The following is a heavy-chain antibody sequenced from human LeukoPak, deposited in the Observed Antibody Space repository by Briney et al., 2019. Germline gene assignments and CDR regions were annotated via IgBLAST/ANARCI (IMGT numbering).Heavy chain of an antibody. CDR2: ISGSGGST. CDR3: AKTLVLGYCSGGSCYFGFDY. V-gene: IGHV3-23*01. D-gene: IGHD2-15*01. J-gene: IGHJ4*02. CDR1: GFTFSSYA. Sequence: GGSLRLSCAASGFTFSSYAMSWVRQAPGKGLEWVSAISGSGGSTYYADSVKGRSTISRDNSKNTLYLQMNSLRAEDTAVYYCAKTLVLGYCSGGSCYFGFDYWGQGTLVTVSS.